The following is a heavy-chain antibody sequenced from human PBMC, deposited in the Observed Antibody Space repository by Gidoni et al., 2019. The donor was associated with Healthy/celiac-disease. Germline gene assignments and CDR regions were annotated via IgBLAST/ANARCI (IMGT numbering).Heavy chain of an antibody. CDR3: AREGYSGYDLSFDY. D-gene: IGHD5-12*01. CDR1: GFTFSSYS. V-gene: IGHV3-21*01. Sequence: EVQLVESGGGLVKPGGSLRLSCAASGFTFSSYSMNWVRQAPGKGLEWVSSIISSSSYIYYADSVKGRFTISRDNAKNSLYLQMNSLRAEDTAVYYCAREGYSGYDLSFDYWGQGTLVTVSS. J-gene: IGHJ4*02. CDR2: IISSSSYI.